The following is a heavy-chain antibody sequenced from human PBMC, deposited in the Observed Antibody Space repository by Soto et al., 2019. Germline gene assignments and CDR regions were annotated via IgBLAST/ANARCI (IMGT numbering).Heavy chain of an antibody. Sequence: SVKISCKASVGTFSSYAISWVRQAPGRGLEWMGGIIPIFGTANYAQKFQGRVTITADESTSTAYMELSSLRSEDTAVYYCAREGQVGATSFDYYYGMDVWGQGTTVTVSS. CDR3: AREGQVGATSFDYYYGMDV. V-gene: IGHV1-69*13. CDR1: VGTFSSYA. J-gene: IGHJ6*02. D-gene: IGHD1-26*01. CDR2: IIPIFGTA.